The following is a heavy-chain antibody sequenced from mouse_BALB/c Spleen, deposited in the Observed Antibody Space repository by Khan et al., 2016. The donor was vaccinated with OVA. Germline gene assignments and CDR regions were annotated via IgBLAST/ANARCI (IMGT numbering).Heavy chain of an antibody. Sequence: QIQLVQSGPELKKPGETVKISCKASGYTFTNYGMNWVKQAPGKGLKWMGWINTYTGEPTYADDFKGRFAFSLETSANTAYLQINNLKNEDTATXFCAGSASYWFFDVWGAGTTVTVSS. V-gene: IGHV9-3-1*01. CDR2: INTYTGEP. CDR3: AGSASYWFFDV. J-gene: IGHJ1*01. D-gene: IGHD6-1*01. CDR1: GYTFTNYG.